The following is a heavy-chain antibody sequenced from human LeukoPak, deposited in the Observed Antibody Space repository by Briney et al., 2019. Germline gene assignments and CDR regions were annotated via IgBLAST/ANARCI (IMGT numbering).Heavy chain of an antibody. D-gene: IGHD3-10*01. CDR3: ARRTYYGSGRTHWYFDL. Sequence: SETLSLTCTVSGGSISSGDYYWSWIRQPPGKGLEWIGYIYYSGSTNYNPSLKSRVTISVDTSKNQFSLKLSSVTAADTAVYYCARRTYYGSGRTHWYFDLWGRGTLVTVSS. CDR1: GGSISSGDYY. V-gene: IGHV4-30-4*08. J-gene: IGHJ2*01. CDR2: IYYSGST.